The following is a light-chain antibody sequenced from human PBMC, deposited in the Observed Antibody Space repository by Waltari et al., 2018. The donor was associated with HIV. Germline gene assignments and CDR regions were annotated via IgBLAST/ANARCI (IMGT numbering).Light chain of an antibody. CDR2: GTT. Sequence: VVMTQSPAFLSASLGDRVNFTCRASRSVEYTLGWFQQKPGRPPRLLIYGTTKRDTGVADRFTGSGYGTEFTLTLTNFQSEDAAVYYCQQYGSSPPYTFGQGTKLEIK. V-gene: IGKV3-15*01. J-gene: IGKJ2*01. CDR1: RSVEYT. CDR3: QQYGSSPPYT.